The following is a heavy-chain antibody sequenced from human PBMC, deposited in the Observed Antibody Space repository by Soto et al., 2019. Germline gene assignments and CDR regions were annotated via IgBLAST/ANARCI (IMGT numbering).Heavy chain of an antibody. D-gene: IGHD6-13*01. CDR1: GGSFSGYY. CDR2: INHSGST. Sequence: SETLSLTCAVYGGSFSGYYWSWIRQPPGKGLEWIGEINHSGSTNYNPSLKSRVTISVDTSKNQFSLKLSSVTAADTAVYYCERLRAEAGFYYYYYGMDVWGKGTTVTVSS. CDR3: ERLRAEAGFYYYYYGMDV. J-gene: IGHJ6*04. V-gene: IGHV4-34*01.